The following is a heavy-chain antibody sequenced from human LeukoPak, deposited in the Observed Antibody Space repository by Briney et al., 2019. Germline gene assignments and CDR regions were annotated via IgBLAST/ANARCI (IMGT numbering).Heavy chain of an antibody. J-gene: IGHJ4*02. CDR2: IYYSGST. Sequence: PSETLSLTXTVSGGSISSYYWSWIRQPPGKGLEWIGYIYYSGSTNYNPSLKSRVTISVDTSKNQFSLKLSSVTAADTAVYYCASTDSSGYPDYWGQGTLVTVSS. CDR3: ASTDSSGYPDY. D-gene: IGHD3-22*01. CDR1: GGSISSYY. V-gene: IGHV4-59*01.